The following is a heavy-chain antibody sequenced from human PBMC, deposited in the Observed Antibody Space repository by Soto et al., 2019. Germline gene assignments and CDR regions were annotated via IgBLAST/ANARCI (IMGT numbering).Heavy chain of an antibody. CDR3: AKDGTTAGIHFYGMGV. D-gene: IGHD2-2*02. J-gene: IGHJ6*01. CDR1: GCTFSSYG. CDR2: IGIGGDT. Sequence: VSMRLSCEVAGCTFSSYGMNWVRQAPDKGLEWVSTIGIGGDTYYADSVKGRFTISRDNSKNTLFLQMNSLRAEDTALYLCAKDGTTAGIHFYGMGVWAQGTTV. V-gene: IGHV3-23*01.